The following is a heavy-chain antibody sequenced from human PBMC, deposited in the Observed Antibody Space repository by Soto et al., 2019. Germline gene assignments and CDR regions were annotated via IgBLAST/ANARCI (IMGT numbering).Heavy chain of an antibody. J-gene: IGHJ5*02. CDR1: GDSISSGTYY. CDR2: IYYTGST. Sequence: PSETLSLTCAVSGDSISSGTYYWSWIRQAPGKGLEWVGHIYYTGSTNYNPSLNNRVTISVDTSKNHFSLQLTSVTAADTAVYYCARGAGFSYASTWFDIWGQGTLVTVSS. CDR3: ARGAGFSYASTWFDI. D-gene: IGHD5-18*01. V-gene: IGHV4-61*03.